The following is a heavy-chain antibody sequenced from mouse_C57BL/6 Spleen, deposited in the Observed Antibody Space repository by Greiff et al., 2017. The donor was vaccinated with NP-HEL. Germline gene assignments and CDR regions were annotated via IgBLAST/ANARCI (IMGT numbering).Heavy chain of an antibody. J-gene: IGHJ2*01. CDR3: ARSGYFGVSYYFDY. D-gene: IGHD1-2*01. V-gene: IGHV1-82*01. CDR1: GYAFSSSW. CDR2: IYPGDGDT. Sequence: QVQLKESGPELVKPGASVKISCKASGYAFSSSWMNWVKQRPGKGLEWIGRIYPGDGDTNYNGKFKGKATLTADKSSSTAYMQLSSLTSEDSAVYFCARSGYFGVSYYFDYWGQGTTLTVSS.